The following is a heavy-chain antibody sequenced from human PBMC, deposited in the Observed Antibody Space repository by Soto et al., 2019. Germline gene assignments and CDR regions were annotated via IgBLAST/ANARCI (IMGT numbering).Heavy chain of an antibody. CDR1: GGSISSDNYY. Sequence: LSLTCTFSGGSISSDNYYWSWIRQPPGKGLEWIGYIYYTGSTYYNPSLKSRVVISIDTSQNQFSLKLSSVTAADTAVYYCASTSYFDNSGSANWGQGTLVTVSS. D-gene: IGHD3-22*01. CDR2: IYYTGST. V-gene: IGHV4-30-4*01. J-gene: IGHJ4*02. CDR3: ASTSYFDNSGSAN.